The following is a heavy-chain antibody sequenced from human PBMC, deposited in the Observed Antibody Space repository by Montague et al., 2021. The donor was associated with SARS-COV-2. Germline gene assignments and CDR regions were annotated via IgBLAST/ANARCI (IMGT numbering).Heavy chain of an antibody. D-gene: IGHD3-9*01. CDR2: SYYMSKWYN. Sequence: CAISGDSVSIISAACNSIRQSPSRGLQWLVMSYYMSKWYNDYAVSVKSRITINPDTSKNQFSLQLNSVTPEDTTVYYCARDLKPPGDILTGYLPYYYYMDVGGKGTTVTVSS. CDR3: ARDLKPPGDILTGYLPYYYYMDV. CDR1: GDSVSIISAA. V-gene: IGHV6-1*01. J-gene: IGHJ6*03.